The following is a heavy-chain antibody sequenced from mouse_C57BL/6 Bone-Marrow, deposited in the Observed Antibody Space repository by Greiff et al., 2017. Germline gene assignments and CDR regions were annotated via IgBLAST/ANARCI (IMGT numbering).Heavy chain of an antibody. V-gene: IGHV1-81*01. J-gene: IGHJ4*01. CDR2: IYPRSGNT. CDR1: GYTFTSYG. CDR3: ARSKVHYYAMDY. D-gene: IGHD2-14*01. Sequence: QVQLQQSGAELARPGASVKLSCKASGYTFTSYGISWVKQRTGQGLEWIGEIYPRSGNTYYNEKFKGQATLTADKSSSTAYMELRSLTSEDSAVYFCARSKVHYYAMDYWGQGTSVTVSS.